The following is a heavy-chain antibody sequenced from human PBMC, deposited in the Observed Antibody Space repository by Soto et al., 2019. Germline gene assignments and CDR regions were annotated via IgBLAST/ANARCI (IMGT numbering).Heavy chain of an antibody. CDR3: ACIAVAGYYYGMDV. CDR2: ISYDGSNK. Sequence: QVQLVESGGGVVQPGRSLRLSCAASGFTFSNYAMHWVRQAPGKGLEWVAVISYDGSNKYYADSVKGRFTISRDNSKNTLYLQTNSLRADDTAVYYCACIAVAGYYYGMDVWGPGTTVTVSS. V-gene: IGHV3-30-3*01. D-gene: IGHD6-19*01. J-gene: IGHJ6*02. CDR1: GFTFSNYA.